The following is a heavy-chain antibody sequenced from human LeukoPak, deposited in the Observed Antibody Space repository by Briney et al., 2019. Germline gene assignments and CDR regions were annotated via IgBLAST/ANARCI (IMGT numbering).Heavy chain of an antibody. CDR2: IYYSGST. CDR3: ARVIALSHYDILTGYYPNWFDP. J-gene: IGHJ5*02. Sequence: SETLSLTCTVSGGSISSYYWSWIRQPPGKGLEWIGYIYYSGSTNYNPSLKSRVTISVDTSKNQFSLKLSSVTAADTAVYYCARVIALSHYDILTGYYPNWFDPWGQGTLVTVSS. CDR1: GGSISSYY. V-gene: IGHV4-59*12. D-gene: IGHD3-9*01.